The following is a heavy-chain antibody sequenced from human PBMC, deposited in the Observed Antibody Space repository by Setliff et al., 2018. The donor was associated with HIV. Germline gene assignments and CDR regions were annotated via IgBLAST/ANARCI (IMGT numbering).Heavy chain of an antibody. CDR1: TFPFSNYD. CDR2: VSFEGGNK. J-gene: IGHJ3*01. CDR3: VRGDVAFLGVPSPLAV. D-gene: IGHD1-26*01. Sequence: GGSLRLSCAASTFPFSNYDIQWVRQAPGKGLEWVAFVSFEGGNKYYADSVKGRFTISRDSSKNTVYLQMNSLRPEDTAVYFCVRGDVAFLGVPSPLAVWGQGTMVTVSS. V-gene: IGHV3-30-3*01.